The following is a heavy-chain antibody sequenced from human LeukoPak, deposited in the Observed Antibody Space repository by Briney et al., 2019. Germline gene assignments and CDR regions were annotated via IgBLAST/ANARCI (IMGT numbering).Heavy chain of an antibody. D-gene: IGHD3-22*01. V-gene: IGHV1-2*02. Sequence: VASVKVSCKASGYTFTGYYMHWVRQAPGQGLEWMGWINPNSGGTNYAQKFQGRVTMTRDTSISTAYMELSRLRSDDTAVYYCARVWGPYDSSGYYYAPGDYWGQGTLVTVSS. CDR1: GYTFTGYY. CDR3: ARVWGPYDSSGYYYAPGDY. J-gene: IGHJ4*02. CDR2: INPNSGGT.